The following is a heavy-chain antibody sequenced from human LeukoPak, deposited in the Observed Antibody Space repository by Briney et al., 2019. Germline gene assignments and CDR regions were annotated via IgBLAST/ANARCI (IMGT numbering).Heavy chain of an antibody. CDR1: AFTFTNYA. CDR3: AKGVPPDFS. V-gene: IGHV3-23*01. Sequence: GGSLRLSCTASAFTFTNYAMNWVRQAPGKGLEWVSTISGSGTITYYSDSVKGRFTISRDDSKNTLYLQMNSLRAEDTAVYYCAKGVPPDFSWGQGTLVTVSS. J-gene: IGHJ3*01. D-gene: IGHD1-14*01. CDR2: ISGSGTIT.